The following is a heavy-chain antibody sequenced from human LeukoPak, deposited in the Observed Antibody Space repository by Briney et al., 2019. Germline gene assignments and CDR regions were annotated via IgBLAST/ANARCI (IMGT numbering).Heavy chain of an antibody. CDR3: VRRYCSGGSCYSDN. J-gene: IGHJ4*02. D-gene: IGHD2-15*01. CDR2: INSDGSST. Sequence: PGGSLRLSCAASGFTFSSYWMHWVRQAPGKGLVWVSRINSDGSSTNYADSVKGRFTISRDNAQNTLYLQMNSLRADDTAVYYCVRRYCSGGSCYSDNWGQGTLVTVSS. V-gene: IGHV3-74*01. CDR1: GFTFSSYW.